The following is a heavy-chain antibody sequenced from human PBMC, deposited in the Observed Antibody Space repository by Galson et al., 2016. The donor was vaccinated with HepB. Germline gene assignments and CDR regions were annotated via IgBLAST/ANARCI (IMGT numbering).Heavy chain of an antibody. Sequence: SLRLSCAASGFTFSSYGMHWVRQAPGKGLEWVAVIWYDGSNKYYADSVKGRFTISRDNSKNTLYLQMNSLRAEGTAVYYCASGIVATSDYWGQGTLVTVSS. J-gene: IGHJ4*02. V-gene: IGHV3-33*01. CDR2: IWYDGSNK. D-gene: IGHD5-12*01. CDR1: GFTFSSYG. CDR3: ASGIVATSDY.